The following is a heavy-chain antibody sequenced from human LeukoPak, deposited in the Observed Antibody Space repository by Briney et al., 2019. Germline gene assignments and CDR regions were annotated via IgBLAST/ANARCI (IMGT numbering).Heavy chain of an antibody. J-gene: IGHJ4*02. D-gene: IGHD3-16*01. V-gene: IGHV3-7*01. Sequence: GGSLRLSCAASGFTFSSSWMAWVRQAPEKGLEWVAYIKHDGTEKYYVDFVKGRFTISRDNAKNSLYLQMDSLRAEDTAIYYCAHGLGAHWGQGTLVTVSS. CDR2: IKHDGTEK. CDR1: GFTFSSSW. CDR3: AHGLGAH.